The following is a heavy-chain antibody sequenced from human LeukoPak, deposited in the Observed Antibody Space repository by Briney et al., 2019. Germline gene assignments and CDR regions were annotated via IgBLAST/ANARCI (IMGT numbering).Heavy chain of an antibody. CDR1: GGFATYYC. CDR3: ARDLASTGPYWYGLDV. V-gene: IGHV4-59*02. D-gene: IGHD2-21*01. Sequence: SSETLSLTCAVSGGFATYYCWSWIRQSSGKGLEWIGSVCSSGNTKYSPALKSRVTISRDTSRDQSSLKMTSVTAADTAMYYCARDLASTGPYWYGLDVWGQGTAVTVSS. CDR2: VCSSGNT. J-gene: IGHJ6*02.